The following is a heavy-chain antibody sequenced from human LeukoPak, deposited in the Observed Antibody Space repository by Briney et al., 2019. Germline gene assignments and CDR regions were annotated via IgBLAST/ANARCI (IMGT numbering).Heavy chain of an antibody. J-gene: IGHJ3*02. CDR1: GFTFNSYW. CDR2: INSDGSDT. D-gene: IGHD2-15*01. CDR3: ARGGYHHGFDI. V-gene: IGHV3-74*01. Sequence: GGSLRLSCAASGFTFNSYWFHWVRQAPGKGLVWVSRINSDGSDTIYADSVKGRFTIYRDNAKSTVYLKMNSLTAEDTAVYYCARGGYHHGFDIWGQGTMVTVSS.